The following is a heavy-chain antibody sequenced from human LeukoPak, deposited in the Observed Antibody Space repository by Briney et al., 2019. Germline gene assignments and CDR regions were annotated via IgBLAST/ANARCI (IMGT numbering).Heavy chain of an antibody. CDR1: GYTFTSNY. CDR2: IYPRDGST. J-gene: IGHJ4*02. D-gene: IGHD6-6*01. CDR3: ATCPGLAARPLYYFDY. Sequence: GASMKVSCKASGYTFTSNYIHWVRQAPGQGLEWMGMIYPRDGSTSYAQKFQGRVTITRDTSASTAYMELSSLRSEDTAVYYCATCPGLAARPLYYFDYWGQGTLVTVSS. V-gene: IGHV1-46*01.